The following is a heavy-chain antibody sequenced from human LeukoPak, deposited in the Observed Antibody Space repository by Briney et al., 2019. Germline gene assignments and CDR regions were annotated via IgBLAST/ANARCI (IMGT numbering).Heavy chain of an antibody. D-gene: IGHD3-3*01. CDR3: ARDSSPYYDFWSGFYYFDY. V-gene: IGHV3-48*01. J-gene: IGHJ4*02. CDR1: GFTFSSYS. CDR2: ISSSSSTI. Sequence: GGSLRLSCAASGFTFSSYSMNWVRQAPGKGLEWVSYISSSSSTIYYADSVKGRFTISRDNAKNSLYLQMNSLRAEDTAVYYCARDSSPYYDFWSGFYYFDYWGQGTLVTVSS.